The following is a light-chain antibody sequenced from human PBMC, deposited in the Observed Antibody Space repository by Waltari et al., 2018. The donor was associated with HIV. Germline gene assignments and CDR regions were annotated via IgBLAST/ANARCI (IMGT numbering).Light chain of an antibody. V-gene: IGKV2-30*01. J-gene: IGKJ5*01. Sequence: VLTQYPLSLTAPLGQPPSISWSSSRSLGYRDGITYVNRFHQRPGQAPRRLIYKVSRGDSGAPDRLSGSGADTDFALKISRVEAEDVGVYNWMQGTQWLTFGQGTRL. CDR3: MQGTQWLT. CDR2: KVS. CDR1: RSLGYRDGITY.